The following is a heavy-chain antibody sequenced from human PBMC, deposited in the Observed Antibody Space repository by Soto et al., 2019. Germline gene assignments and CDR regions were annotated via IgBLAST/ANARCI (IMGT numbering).Heavy chain of an antibody. Sequence: QVQLQESGPGLVKPSQTLSLSCAVSGDSISSGDYVWRWIRQPHGRGPEWLGYISYSGTTYYNPSLKSRLTMSTDTSNNQSYLKLSSLTVADTSLYYCAIDYGSGFYFGMDVWGHGTTVTVSS. V-gene: IGHV4-31*11. CDR3: AIDYGSGFYFGMDV. CDR2: ISYSGTT. CDR1: GDSISSGDYV. D-gene: IGHD3-10*01. J-gene: IGHJ6*02.